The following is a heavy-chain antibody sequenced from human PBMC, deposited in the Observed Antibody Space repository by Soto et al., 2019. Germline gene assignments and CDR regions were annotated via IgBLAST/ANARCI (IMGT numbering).Heavy chain of an antibody. D-gene: IGHD1-26*01. CDR1: GGSISSGDYY. Sequence: QVQLQESGPGLVKPSQTLSLTCTVSGGSISSGDYYWSWIRQPPVKGLEWIGYIYSSGSTYYNPSLKSRVTLSVDTSKNQFSRQLSSVTAADTAVYYCARVVRSYYLIYYYYGMDVWGQGTTVTVSS. V-gene: IGHV4-30-4*01. CDR3: ARVVRSYYLIYYYYGMDV. CDR2: IYSSGST. J-gene: IGHJ6*02.